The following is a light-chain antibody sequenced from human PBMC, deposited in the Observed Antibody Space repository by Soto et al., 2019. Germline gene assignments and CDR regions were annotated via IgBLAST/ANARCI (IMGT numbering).Light chain of an antibody. CDR3: QQYFSFPWT. CDR2: WAS. V-gene: IGKV4-1*01. J-gene: IGKJ1*01. CDR1: QSVLYSSNNKNY. Sequence: DIVMTQSPDSLAVSLGERATINCKSSQSVLYSSNNKNYLAWYQQRPGQPPNLLIYWASTRESGVPDRFSGSGSGTDFTLTFSSLQAEDGAIYYCQQYFSFPWTFGQGTKVEIK.